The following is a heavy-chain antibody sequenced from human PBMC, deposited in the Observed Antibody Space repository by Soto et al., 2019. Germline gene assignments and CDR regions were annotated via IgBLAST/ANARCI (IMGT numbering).Heavy chain of an antibody. CDR2: INIGTGDT. CDR3: GRVVARSYGMDV. Sequence: QAHLVQSGAAVKKPGASVNISCKASGYTFTAYSMHWVRQAPGQGLEWLGRINIGTGDTEYSQKFQGRVMIARDTSATTGYLEVSSLRSEDTAVYFCGRVVARSYGMDVWGQGTTVTVSS. J-gene: IGHJ6*02. D-gene: IGHD5-12*01. V-gene: IGHV1-3*04. CDR1: GYTFTAYS.